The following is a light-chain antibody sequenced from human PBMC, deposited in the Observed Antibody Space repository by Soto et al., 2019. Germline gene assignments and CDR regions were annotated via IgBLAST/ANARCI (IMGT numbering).Light chain of an antibody. Sequence: DIQMTQSPSTLSASVGDRVTITCRASQTISRWLAWYQQKPGKAPRLLIYTASTLESGVPSRFSASGSGTEFTLTFFCLHPDDFATCYCHAYINYWPSGQVTKV. CDR2: TAS. V-gene: IGKV1-5*01. CDR3: HAYINYWP. J-gene: IGKJ1*01. CDR1: QTISRW.